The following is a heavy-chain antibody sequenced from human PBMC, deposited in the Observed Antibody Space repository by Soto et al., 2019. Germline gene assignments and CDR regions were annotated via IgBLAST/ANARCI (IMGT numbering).Heavy chain of an antibody. CDR3: AREFDSPEYYYYGMDV. CDR2: INRNSGGT. Sequence: QVQLVQSGAEVKKPGASVKVSCKASGYTFTGYYMHWVRQAPGQGLEWMGWINRNSGGTNYAQKFQGWVTMTRDTSISTAYMELSRLRSDDTAVYYCAREFDSPEYYYYGMDVWGQGTTVTVSS. J-gene: IGHJ6*02. D-gene: IGHD3-9*01. V-gene: IGHV1-2*04. CDR1: GYTFTGYY.